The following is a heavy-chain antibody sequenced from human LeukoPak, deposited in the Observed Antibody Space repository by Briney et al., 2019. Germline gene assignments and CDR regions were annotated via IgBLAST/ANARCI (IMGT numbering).Heavy chain of an antibody. J-gene: IGHJ1*01. Sequence: GGSLRLSCAASGFTFHDHAMHWVRQAPGKGLEWVSGISWNSGSIGYADSVKGRFTISRDNAKNSLYLQMNSLRAEDTAVYYCARDSSSWSWAEYFQHWGQGTLVTVSS. D-gene: IGHD6-13*01. CDR2: ISWNSGSI. CDR3: ARDSSSWSWAEYFQH. V-gene: IGHV3-9*01. CDR1: GFTFHDHA.